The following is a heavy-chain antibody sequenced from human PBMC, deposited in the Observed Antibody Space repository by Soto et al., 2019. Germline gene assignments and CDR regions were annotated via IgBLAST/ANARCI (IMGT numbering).Heavy chain of an antibody. CDR3: ARDEDSSGWYYFDY. CDR2: INRDGSTT. V-gene: IGHV3-74*01. CDR1: GFTFRSYW. D-gene: IGHD6-19*01. Sequence: EVQLVESGGGLVQPGGSLRLSCAASGFTFRSYWMHWVRQAPGKGLMWVSRINRDGSTTSYADSVKGRFTISRDNAKNTLYLQMNSLRAEDTAVYYCARDEDSSGWYYFDYWGQGTLVTVSS. J-gene: IGHJ4*02.